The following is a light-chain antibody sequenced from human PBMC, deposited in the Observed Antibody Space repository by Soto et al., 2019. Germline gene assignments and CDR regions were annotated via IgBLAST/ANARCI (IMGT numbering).Light chain of an antibody. CDR1: QSVSSY. J-gene: IGKJ4*01. V-gene: IGKV3-11*01. CDR3: QKRSNWPPLT. CDR2: DAS. Sequence: EIVLTQSPATLSLSPGERATLSCRASQSVSSYLAWYQQKPGQAPRLLIYDASNRATGIPARFSGSGSGTDFTLTISSLDPEDFAVYYCQKRSNWPPLTFGGGTKVEIK.